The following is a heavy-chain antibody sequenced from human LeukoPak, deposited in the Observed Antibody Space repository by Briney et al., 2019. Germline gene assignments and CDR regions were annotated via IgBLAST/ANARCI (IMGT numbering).Heavy chain of an antibody. J-gene: IGHJ4*02. CDR2: IYSGGST. V-gene: IGHV3-53*01. CDR1: GVCVSSNY. Sequence: GGSLRLSCAASGVCVSSNYLSWVRQAPGKGLEWVWVIYSGGSTYYADSLKGRFTISIDNAKDTVYLQINSLRAEVPAVYFCGTDDKYAPSCWGQGALVTVSS. D-gene: IGHD2-2*01. CDR3: GTDDKYAPSC.